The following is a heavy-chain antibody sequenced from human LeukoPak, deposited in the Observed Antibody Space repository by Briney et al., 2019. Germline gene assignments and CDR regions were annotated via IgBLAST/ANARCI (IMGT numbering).Heavy chain of an antibody. V-gene: IGHV3-74*01. CDR1: GFTFSNSW. CDR3: AKSDLSLPSPHTYDFWSGYYAGPLDY. D-gene: IGHD3-3*01. Sequence: GGSLRLSCAVFGFTFSNSWMHWVRQAPGKGLVWVSRINTDGSITTYADSVKGRFTISRDNAKNSLYLQMNSLRAEDTAVYYCAKSDLSLPSPHTYDFWSGYYAGPLDYWGQGTLVTVSS. CDR2: INTDGSIT. J-gene: IGHJ4*02.